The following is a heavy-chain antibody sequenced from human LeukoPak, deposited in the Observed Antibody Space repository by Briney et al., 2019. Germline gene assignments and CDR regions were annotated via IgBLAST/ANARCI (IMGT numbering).Heavy chain of an antibody. D-gene: IGHD5-18*01. Sequence: SETLSLTCTVSGDSISSSDYYWGWIRQPPGKGLEWIGCIYYSGSTYYNPSLTSRVTISVDTSTHQFPLKLSSVTAADTAVYYCAREKLASSYGIDYWSQGTLVTVSS. V-gene: IGHV4-39*06. J-gene: IGHJ4*02. CDR3: AREKLASSYGIDY. CDR1: GDSISSSDYY. CDR2: IYYSGST.